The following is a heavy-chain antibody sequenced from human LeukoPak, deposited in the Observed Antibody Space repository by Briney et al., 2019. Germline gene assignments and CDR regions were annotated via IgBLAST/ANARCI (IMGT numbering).Heavy chain of an antibody. V-gene: IGHV3-23*01. Sequence: PGGSLRLSCAASGFTFSSYAMSWVRQAPGKGLEWVSAISGSGGSTYYADSVRGRFTISRDNPKNTLYLHMNSLRDEDMAVYYCARDYGNPDAIDNWGQGTLVTVSS. CDR1: GFTFSSYA. CDR2: ISGSGGST. J-gene: IGHJ4*02. CDR3: ARDYGNPDAIDN. D-gene: IGHD4/OR15-4a*01.